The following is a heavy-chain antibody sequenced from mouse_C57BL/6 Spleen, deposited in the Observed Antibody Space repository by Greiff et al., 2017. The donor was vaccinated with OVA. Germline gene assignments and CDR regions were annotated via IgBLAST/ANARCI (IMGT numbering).Heavy chain of an antibody. CDR3: ARFAYYGSRGYYFDY. CDR1: GYTFTSYW. Sequence: QVQLQQSGAELVRPGSSVKLSCKASGYTFTSYWMHWVKQRPIQGLEWIGNIDPSDSETHYNQKFKDKATLTVDKSSSTAYMQLSSLTSEDSAVYYCARFAYYGSRGYYFDYWGQGTTLTVSS. J-gene: IGHJ2*01. V-gene: IGHV1-52*01. CDR2: IDPSDSET. D-gene: IGHD1-1*01.